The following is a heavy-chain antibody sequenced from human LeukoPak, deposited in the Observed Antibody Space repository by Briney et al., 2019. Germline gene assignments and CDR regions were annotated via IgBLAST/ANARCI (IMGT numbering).Heavy chain of an antibody. CDR3: ARAVWGQYVPGIAVAGSFDY. Sequence: GSSVKVSCKASGGTFSSYAISWVRQAPGQGLEWMGGIIPIFGTANYAQKFQGRVTITADESTSTAYMELRSLRSDDTAVYYCARAVWGQYVPGIAVAGSFDYWGQGTLVTVSS. CDR2: IIPIFGTA. V-gene: IGHV1-69*01. J-gene: IGHJ4*02. D-gene: IGHD6-19*01. CDR1: GGTFSSYA.